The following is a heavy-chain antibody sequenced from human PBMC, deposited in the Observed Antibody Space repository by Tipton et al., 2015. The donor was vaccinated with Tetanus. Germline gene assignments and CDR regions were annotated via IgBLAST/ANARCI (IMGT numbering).Heavy chain of an antibody. J-gene: IGHJ5*02. CDR2: IYENGDT. CDR1: GDSISSSIYY. D-gene: IGHD2-21*01. Sequence: TLSLTCSLSGDSISSSIYYWGWIRQPPGKGLEWIGSIYENGDTYYNPSLKSRLTISVDTSKNQFSLRLTSVTAADTAIYYCARHCPFAPIASWGQGTPVTVSS. CDR3: ARHCPFAPIAS. V-gene: IGHV4-39*01.